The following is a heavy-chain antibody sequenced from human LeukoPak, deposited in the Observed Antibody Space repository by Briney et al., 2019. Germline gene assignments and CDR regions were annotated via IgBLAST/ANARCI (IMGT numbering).Heavy chain of an antibody. CDR1: GFTFSSYA. D-gene: IGHD6-13*01. Sequence: GGSLRLSCAASGFTFSSYAMTWVRQAPGKGLEWVAVISYDGSNKYYADSVKGRFTISRDNSKNTLYLQMNSLRAEDTAVYYCARGRVAAAGRGVYPTDAFDIWGQGTMVTVSS. V-gene: IGHV3-30-3*01. CDR2: ISYDGSNK. CDR3: ARGRVAAAGRGVYPTDAFDI. J-gene: IGHJ3*02.